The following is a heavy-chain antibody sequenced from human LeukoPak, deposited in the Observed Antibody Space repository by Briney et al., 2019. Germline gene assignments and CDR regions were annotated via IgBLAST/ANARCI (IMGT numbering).Heavy chain of an antibody. V-gene: IGHV1-69*13. CDR3: ATDFWAYYYGSGSTTPSDY. D-gene: IGHD3-10*01. J-gene: IGHJ4*02. Sequence: SVKVSCKASGGTFSSYAISWVRQAPGQGLEWMGGIIPIFGTANYAQKFQGRVTITADESTSTAYMELSSLRSEDTAVYYCATDFWAYYYGSGSTTPSDYWGQGTPVTVSS. CDR1: GGTFSSYA. CDR2: IIPIFGTA.